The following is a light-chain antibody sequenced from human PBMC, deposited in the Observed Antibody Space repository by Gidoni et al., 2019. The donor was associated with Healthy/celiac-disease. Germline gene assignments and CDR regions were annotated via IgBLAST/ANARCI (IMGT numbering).Light chain of an antibody. CDR3: QQYDNLPPYT. Sequence: DIQMTQSPSSLSASVGDRVTITGQASQDISNYLNWYQQKPGKAPKLLIYDASHLEIGVPSRFSGSGSGTDFTFTISSLQPEDIATYYFQQYDNLPPYTFGQXTKLRIK. V-gene: IGKV1-33*01. CDR1: QDISNY. J-gene: IGKJ2*01. CDR2: DAS.